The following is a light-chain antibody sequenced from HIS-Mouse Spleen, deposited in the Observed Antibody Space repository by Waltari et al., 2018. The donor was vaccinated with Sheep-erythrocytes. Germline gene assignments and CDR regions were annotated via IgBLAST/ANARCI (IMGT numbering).Light chain of an antibody. J-gene: IGLJ3*02. V-gene: IGLV3-10*01. Sequence: SYELTQPPSVSVSPGHTARITCPGDALPKQYSYWYPQKSGQAPVLVIYEDSNRPSGIPERFSGSSSGTMATLTISGAQVEDEADYYCYSTDSSGNHSNWVFGGGTKLTVL. CDR3: YSTDSSGNHSNWV. CDR1: ALPKQY. CDR2: EDS.